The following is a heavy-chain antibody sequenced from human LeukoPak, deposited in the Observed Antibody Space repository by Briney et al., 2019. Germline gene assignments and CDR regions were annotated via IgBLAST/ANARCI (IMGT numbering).Heavy chain of an antibody. J-gene: IGHJ4*02. CDR1: GFTVSIYG. CDR2: ISRLGRST. Sequence: PGGSLRLSCAASGFTVSIYGMSWVRQAPGQGLEWVSDISRLGRSTYYADSVKGRFTISRDNAKNSLYLQMNSLRAEDTAVFYCARADYYDSGSFYPLNFWGQGTLVTVSS. CDR3: ARADYYDSGSFYPLNF. D-gene: IGHD3-10*01. V-gene: IGHV3-23*01.